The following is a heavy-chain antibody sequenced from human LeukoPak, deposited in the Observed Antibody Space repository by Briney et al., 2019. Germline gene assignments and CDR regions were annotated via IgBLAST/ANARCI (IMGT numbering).Heavy chain of an antibody. CDR2: ISGSTGTI. D-gene: IGHD3-9*01. V-gene: IGHV3-48*04. CDR3: AGNGILTGYYLFDY. Sequence: GGSLRLSCAASGFIFSSYSMNWVCQAPGKGLEWVAYISGSTGTIFYADSVKGRFTISRDNARNSLYLQMNSLRAEDTAVYYCAGNGILTGYYLFDYWGQGTLVTVSS. CDR1: GFIFSSYS. J-gene: IGHJ4*02.